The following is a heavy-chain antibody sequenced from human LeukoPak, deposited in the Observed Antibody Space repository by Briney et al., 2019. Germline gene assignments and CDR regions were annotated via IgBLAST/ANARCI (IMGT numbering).Heavy chain of an antibody. D-gene: IGHD3-3*01. CDR2: ISGVSDST. CDR3: AKDSNFWSGYPFDAFDV. Sequence: GGSLRLSCAASGFTFSNCAMSWVRQAPGKGLGWVSTISGVSDSTYYADSIKGRFTISRDNSKDTVYLQMNSLRAEDTALYYCAKDSNFWSGYPFDAFDVWGRGTMVTVSS. V-gene: IGHV3-23*01. J-gene: IGHJ3*01. CDR1: GFTFSNCA.